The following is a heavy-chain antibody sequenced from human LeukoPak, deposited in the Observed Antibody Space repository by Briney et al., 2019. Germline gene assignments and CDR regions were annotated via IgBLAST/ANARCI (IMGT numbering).Heavy chain of an antibody. CDR3: ARDIYGYFDL. CDR1: GFTFSSYA. CDR2: ISGSGNST. D-gene: IGHD3-16*01. J-gene: IGHJ2*01. V-gene: IGHV3-23*01. Sequence: GGSLRLSCAASGFTFSSYAMSWVRQAPGKGLEWVSVISGSGNSTDYADSVKGRFSVSRDNSKNTLYLQMNSLRAEDTAVYYCARDIYGYFDLWGRGTLVTVSS.